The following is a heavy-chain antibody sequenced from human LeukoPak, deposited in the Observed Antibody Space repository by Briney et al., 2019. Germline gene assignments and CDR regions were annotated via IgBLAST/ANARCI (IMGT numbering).Heavy chain of an antibody. J-gene: IGHJ5*02. CDR2: ISGGGERT. V-gene: IGHV3-23*01. D-gene: IGHD6-19*01. CDR1: GIVFSTTA. Sequence: PGRSLRLSCAASGIVFSTTAMNWARQSPGRGLEWVSAISGGGERTFYADSVKGRFTISRDNSRNMLYLQMNSLRVDDTAIYFCGKDGGQYSSGPEFDPRGQGALVTVSS. CDR3: GKDGGQYSSGPEFDP.